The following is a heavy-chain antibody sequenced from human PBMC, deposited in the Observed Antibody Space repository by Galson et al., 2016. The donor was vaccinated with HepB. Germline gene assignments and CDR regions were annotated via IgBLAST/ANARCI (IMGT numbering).Heavy chain of an antibody. CDR1: GGSISSVSYY. CDR3: ARVGRGRVYMDV. V-gene: IGHV4-31*03. J-gene: IGHJ6*03. D-gene: IGHD3-10*01. CDR2: IYSSGSTDGST. Sequence: TLSLTCTVSGGSISSVSYYWSWIRQHPGKGLEWIGYIYSSGSTDGSTEYNPPLKSRVIISVDTSKNQVSLKVISVTAADTAVYYCARVGRGRVYMDVWGKGTTVTVSS.